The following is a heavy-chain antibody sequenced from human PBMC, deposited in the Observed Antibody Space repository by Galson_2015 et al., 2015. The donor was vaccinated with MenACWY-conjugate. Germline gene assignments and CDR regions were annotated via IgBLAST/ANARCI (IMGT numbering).Heavy chain of an antibody. CDR2: INPGGSST. J-gene: IGHJ4*02. V-gene: IGHV3-74*01. Sequence: SLRLSCAASGFIFNTYWMHWVRQALGKGLVWVSRINPGGSSTTYADSVKDRFTISRDNAKNTLYLQMNSLRPEGTAVSYCAKTRGASFCSDSWGQGTLVTVSS. CDR1: GFIFNTYW. CDR3: AKTRGASFCSDS. D-gene: IGHD1-26*01.